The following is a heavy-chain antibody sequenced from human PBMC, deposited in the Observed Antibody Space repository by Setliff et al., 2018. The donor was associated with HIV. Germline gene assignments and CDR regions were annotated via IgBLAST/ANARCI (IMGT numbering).Heavy chain of an antibody. D-gene: IGHD4-4*01. Sequence: PGGSLRLSCAASGLTDTYNYMSWVRQAPGKGLEWVSVIYAGGSTIYYADSVKGRFTTSRDNAKSSLYLQMNSLRAEDTAIYYCARDRERWLQSRLFDPWGQGTLVTVSS. CDR3: ARDRERWLQSRLFDP. CDR1: GLTDTYNY. V-gene: IGHV3-11*04. CDR2: IYAGGSTI. J-gene: IGHJ5*02.